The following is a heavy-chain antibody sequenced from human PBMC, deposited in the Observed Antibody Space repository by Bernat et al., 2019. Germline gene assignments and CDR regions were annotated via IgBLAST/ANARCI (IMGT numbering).Heavy chain of an antibody. CDR2: ITSSRDYT. CDR3: ARVRNGYYYLDV. J-gene: IGHJ6*03. CDR1: GFTFSSYN. V-gene: IGHV3-21*04. Sequence: EVQLVESGGGLVKPGGSLRLSCAASGFTFSSYNMIWVRQAPGRGLERVSFITSSRDYTNYAASVKGRFTISRDNAKSSLYLQMNSLRAEDTAVYYWARVRNGYYYLDVWGKGTTVTVSS.